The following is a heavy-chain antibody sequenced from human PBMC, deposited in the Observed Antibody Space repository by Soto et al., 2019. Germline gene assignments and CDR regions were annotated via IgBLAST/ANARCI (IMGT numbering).Heavy chain of an antibody. CDR3: VRGGGGGLFEH. Sequence: XGSLRLSCATSGFPFNDYYMTWIRQAPGKWLEWLSHISPKSTFRNYADSVKGRFTISRDNTESSLFLQMNSLGVDDTAVYSCVRGGGGGLFEHWGQGVLVTVST. CDR1: GFPFNDYY. V-gene: IGHV3-11*06. J-gene: IGHJ4*02. CDR2: ISPKSTFR. D-gene: IGHD2-21*01.